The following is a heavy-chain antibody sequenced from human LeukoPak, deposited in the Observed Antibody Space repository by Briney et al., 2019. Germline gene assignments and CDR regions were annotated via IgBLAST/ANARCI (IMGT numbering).Heavy chain of an antibody. Sequence: GGSLRLSCEASGFIFSNYEMNWVRQAPGKGLECVAYISRSGTTIHYADSLKGRLSISRDNAESTLYLQMSNLRADDTAVYYCARGGIYDLDDSFDIWGQGTVVTVSS. CDR2: ISRSGTTI. CDR1: GFIFSNYE. CDR3: ARGGIYDLDDSFDI. D-gene: IGHD6-13*01. V-gene: IGHV3-48*03. J-gene: IGHJ3*02.